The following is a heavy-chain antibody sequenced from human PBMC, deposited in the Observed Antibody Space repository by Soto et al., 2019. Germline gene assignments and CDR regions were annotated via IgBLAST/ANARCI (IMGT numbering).Heavy chain of an antibody. Sequence: QVQLQQWGAGLLKPSETLSLTCAVYGGSFSGYYWSWIRQPPGKGLEWIGEMNHSRSTNYNPSLKSPVTISVDTSKNQFSLKLSSVTAADTAVYYCARGPRIAAAGRRYFDYWGQGTLVTVSS. CDR3: ARGPRIAAAGRRYFDY. D-gene: IGHD6-13*01. CDR1: GGSFSGYY. J-gene: IGHJ4*02. V-gene: IGHV4-34*01. CDR2: MNHSRST.